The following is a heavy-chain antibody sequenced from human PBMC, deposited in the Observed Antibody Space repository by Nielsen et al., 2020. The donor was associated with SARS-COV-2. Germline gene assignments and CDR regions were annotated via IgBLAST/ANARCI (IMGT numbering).Heavy chain of an antibody. Sequence: FTFSRDNSKNTLYLQMNSLRAEDTAVYYCAKGPRSGYDYFDYWGQGTLVTVSS. V-gene: IGHV3-23*01. J-gene: IGHJ4*02. D-gene: IGHD5-12*01. CDR3: AKGPRSGYDYFDY.